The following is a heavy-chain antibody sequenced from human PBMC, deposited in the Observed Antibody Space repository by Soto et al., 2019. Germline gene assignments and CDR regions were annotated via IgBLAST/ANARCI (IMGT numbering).Heavy chain of an antibody. V-gene: IGHV1-46*03. CDR3: ARDLYSSSWYVRAFDM. D-gene: IGHD6-13*01. CDR1: EYRYTTYS. J-gene: IGHJ3*02. Sequence: SVKVSCEASEYRYTTYSLHWVRQAPEQGLEWMGIINPTSSTTSDAQKFQGRVTMTRDMSTSTVYMELSSLRSEDTAVYYCARDLYSSSWYVRAFDMWGQGTMVTVSS. CDR2: INPTSSTT.